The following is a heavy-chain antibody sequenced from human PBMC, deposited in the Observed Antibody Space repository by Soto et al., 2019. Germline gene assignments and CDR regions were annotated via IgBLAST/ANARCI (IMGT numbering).Heavy chain of an antibody. V-gene: IGHV1-69*13. CDR3: AKPVSSSSVRTPYGMDV. CDR2: IIPIFGTA. Sequence: EASVKVSCKASGGTFSSYAISWVRQAPGQGLEWMGGIIPIFGTANYAQKFQGRVTITADESTSTAYMELSSLRSEDTAVYYCAKPVSSSSVRTPYGMDVWGQGTTVTVSS. D-gene: IGHD6-6*01. J-gene: IGHJ6*02. CDR1: GGTFSSYA.